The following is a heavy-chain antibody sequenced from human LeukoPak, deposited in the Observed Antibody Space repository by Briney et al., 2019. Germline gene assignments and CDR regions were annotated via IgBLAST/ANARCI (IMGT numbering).Heavy chain of an antibody. Sequence: PSETLSLTCTVSGGSISSYYWNWIRQPAGKGLEWIGRIYTSGSTNYNPSLKSRVTMSVDTSKNQLSLKLSSVTAADTAVYYCARGPGYDSSGYYYYFDYWGQGTLVTVSS. CDR3: ARGPGYDSSGYYYYFDY. CDR2: IYTSGST. V-gene: IGHV4-4*07. D-gene: IGHD3-22*01. J-gene: IGHJ4*02. CDR1: GGSISSYY.